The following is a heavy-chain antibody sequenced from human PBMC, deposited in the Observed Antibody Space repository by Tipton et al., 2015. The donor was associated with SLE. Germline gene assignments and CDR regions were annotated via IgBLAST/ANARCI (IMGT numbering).Heavy chain of an antibody. V-gene: IGHV4-34*01. D-gene: IGHD3-9*01. CDR3: ATPYYDILTGYDAFDI. J-gene: IGHJ3*02. CDR1: GGSFSGYY. Sequence: TLSLTCAVYGGSFSGYYWSWIRQPPGKGLEWIGEINHSGSTNYNPSLKSRVTISVDTSKNQFSLKLSSVTAADTAVYYCATPYYDILTGYDAFDIWGQGKMVTVSS. CDR2: INHSGST.